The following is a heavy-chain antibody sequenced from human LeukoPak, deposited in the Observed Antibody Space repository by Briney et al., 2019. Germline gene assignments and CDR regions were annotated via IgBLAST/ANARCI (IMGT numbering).Heavy chain of an antibody. CDR3: ARGPIVVVVAATNYFDY. J-gene: IGHJ4*02. CDR1: GYTFTSYG. Sequence: ASVKVSCKASGYTFTSYGISWVRQAPGQGLEWMGWISAYNGNTNYAQKLQGRVTMTTDTSTSTAYMELRSPRSDDTAVYYCARGPIVVVVAATNYFDYWGQGTLVTVSS. D-gene: IGHD2-15*01. CDR2: ISAYNGNT. V-gene: IGHV1-18*01.